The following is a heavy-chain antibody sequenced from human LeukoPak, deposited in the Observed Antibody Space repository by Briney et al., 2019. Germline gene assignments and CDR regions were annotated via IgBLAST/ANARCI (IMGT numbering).Heavy chain of an antibody. V-gene: IGHV1-2*02. CDR1: GYTFTGYY. CDR2: INPNSGGT. CDR3: ARDVVMETIGWFDP. D-gene: IGHD2-21*01. J-gene: IGHJ5*02. Sequence: ALVKVSCKASGYTFTGYYMHWVRQAPGQGLEWMGWINPNSGGTNYAQKFQGRVTMTRDTSISTAYMELSRLRSDDTAVYYCARDVVMETIGWFDPWGQGTLVTVSS.